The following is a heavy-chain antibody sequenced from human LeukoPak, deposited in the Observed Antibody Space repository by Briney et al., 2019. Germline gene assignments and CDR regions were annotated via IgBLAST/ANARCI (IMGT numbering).Heavy chain of an antibody. D-gene: IGHD4-17*01. CDR2: INPNSGGT. CDR3: AFTTVTTTFDY. Sequence: AASVKASCKASGYTFTGYYMHWVRQAPGQGLEWMGWINPNSGGTNYAQKFQGRVTMTRDTSISTAYMELSRLRSDDTAVYYCAFTTVTTTFDYWGQGTLVTVSS. CDR1: GYTFTGYY. V-gene: IGHV1-2*02. J-gene: IGHJ4*02.